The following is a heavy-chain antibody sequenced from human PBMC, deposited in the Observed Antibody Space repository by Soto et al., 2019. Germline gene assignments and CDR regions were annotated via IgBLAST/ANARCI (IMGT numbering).Heavy chain of an antibody. V-gene: IGHV3-33*01. CDR3: VRWGDDKRMDV. CDR1: GFTFSSHG. J-gene: IGHJ6*02. Sequence: QVQLLESGGGVVQPGRSLRLSCAASGFTFSSHGMHWVRQAPGKGLEWVAVIWYDGSNKYYADSVRGRFTISRDNSKNTLYLQMNSLRAEDTAVYFCVRWGDDKRMDVWGQGTTVTVSS. D-gene: IGHD2-21*01. CDR2: IWYDGSNK.